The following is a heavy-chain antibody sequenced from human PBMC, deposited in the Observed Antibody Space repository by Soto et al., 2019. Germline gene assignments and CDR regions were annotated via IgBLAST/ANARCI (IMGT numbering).Heavy chain of an antibody. D-gene: IGHD3-3*01. Sequence: PSETLSLTCTVSGGSISRSSYYWGGIRQPPGKGMECIGSIYYSGSTYYTPSLKSRVTISVDTSRNQFSLKLSSVTAADTAVYYCARLYYDFWSGYLDFDYWGQGTLVTVSS. J-gene: IGHJ4*02. CDR1: GGSISRSSYY. CDR3: ARLYYDFWSGYLDFDY. CDR2: IYYSGST. V-gene: IGHV4-39*01.